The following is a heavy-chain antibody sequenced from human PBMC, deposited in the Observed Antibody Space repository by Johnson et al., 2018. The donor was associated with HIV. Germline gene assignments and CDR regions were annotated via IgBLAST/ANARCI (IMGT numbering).Heavy chain of an antibody. CDR1: GFTFSSYA. J-gene: IGHJ3*02. CDR3: ARERGRIAADAFDI. V-gene: IGHV3-30*02. Sequence: QVQLVESGGGVVQPGGSLRLSCAASGFTFSSYAMSWVRQAPGRGLEWVAFIRYDGSNKYYADSVKGRFTISRDNSKNTLYLQMNSLRAEDTAVYYCARERGRIAADAFDIWGQGTMVTVSS. CDR2: IRYDGSNK. D-gene: IGHD6-13*01.